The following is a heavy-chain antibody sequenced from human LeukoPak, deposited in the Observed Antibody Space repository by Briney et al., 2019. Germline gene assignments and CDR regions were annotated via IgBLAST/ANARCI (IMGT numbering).Heavy chain of an antibody. CDR1: GYTFTTNA. CDR2: INTNTGNP. J-gene: IGHJ6*04. CDR3: ARSFTFRNRFGELLTTMDV. Sequence: GASVKVSCKASGYTFTTNAMNWARQAPGQRLEWMGWINTNTGNPTYAQGFTGRFVFSLDTSVSTAYLQISSLKAEDTAVYYCARSFTFRNRFGELLTTMDVWGKGTTVTVSS. D-gene: IGHD3-10*01. V-gene: IGHV7-4-1*02.